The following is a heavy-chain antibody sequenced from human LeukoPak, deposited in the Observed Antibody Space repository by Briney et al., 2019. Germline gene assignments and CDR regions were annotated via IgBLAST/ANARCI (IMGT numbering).Heavy chain of an antibody. CDR2: ISATGGST. V-gene: IGHV3-23*01. CDR3: AKVQTTVVSPPDS. CDR1: GFTFSSYA. D-gene: IGHD4-23*01. Sequence: QPGGSLRLSCAASGFTFSSYAMSWVRQAPGKGLEWVSAISATGGSTFYADSVKGRFTISRDNSKDTLYLQINSLRAEDTAVYFCAKVQTTVVSPPDSWGQGTLVTVSS. J-gene: IGHJ4*02.